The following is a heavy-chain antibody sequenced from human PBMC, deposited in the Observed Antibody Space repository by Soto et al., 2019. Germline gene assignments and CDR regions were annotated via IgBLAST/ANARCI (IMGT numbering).Heavy chain of an antibody. CDR1: GFTFDDYA. V-gene: IGHV3-9*01. J-gene: IGHJ6*03. CDR3: AKEGATRYYYMDV. CDR2: ISWNSGSI. Sequence: GGSLRLSCAASGFTFDDYAMHWVRQAPGKGLEWVSGISWNSGSIGYADSVKGRFTISRDNAKNSLYLQMNSLRAEDTALYYCAKEGATRYYYMDVWGKGTTVTVSS.